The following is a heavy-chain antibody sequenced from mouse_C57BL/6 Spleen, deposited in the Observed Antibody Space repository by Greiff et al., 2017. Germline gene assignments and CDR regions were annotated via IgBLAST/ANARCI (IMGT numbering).Heavy chain of an antibody. V-gene: IGHV1-50*01. CDR1: GYTFTSYW. CDR2: IDPSDSDT. J-gene: IGHJ4*01. Sequence: VHVKQPGAELVKPGASVKLSCTASGYTFTSYWMQWVKQRPGQGLEWIGEIDPSDSDTNYNQKFKGKATLTVDTSSSTAYMQLSSLTSEDSAVYYCAREECGRYYAMDYWGQGTSVTVSS. D-gene: IGHD1-1*02. CDR3: AREECGRYYAMDY.